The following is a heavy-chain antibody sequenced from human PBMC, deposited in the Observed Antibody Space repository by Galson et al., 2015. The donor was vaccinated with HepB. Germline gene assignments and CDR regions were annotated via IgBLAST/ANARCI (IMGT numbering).Heavy chain of an antibody. CDR3: AREPGYSSGWYGWFDP. D-gene: IGHD6-19*01. J-gene: IGHJ5*02. CDR2: IDPNSGGT. Sequence: SVKVSCKASGYTFTGYYMHWVRQAPGRGLEWMGWIDPNSGGTNYAQKFQGRVTMTRDTSISTAYMELSRLRSDDTAVYYCAREPGYSSGWYGWFDPWGQGTLVTVSS. CDR1: GYTFTGYY. V-gene: IGHV1-2*02.